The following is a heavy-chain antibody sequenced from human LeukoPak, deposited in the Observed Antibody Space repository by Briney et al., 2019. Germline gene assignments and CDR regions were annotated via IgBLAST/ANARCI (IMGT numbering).Heavy chain of an antibody. CDR2: ISAYNGNT. CDR1: GYTFTSYG. J-gene: IGHJ4*02. D-gene: IGHD3-16*02. CDR3: ARVGGGLRWGELSLYFDY. Sequence: ASVKVSCKASGYTFTSYGISWVRQAPGQGLEWMGWISAYNGNTNYAQKLQGRVTMTTDTSTSTAYMELRSLRSDDTAVYYCARVGGGLRWGELSLYFDYWGQGTLVTVSS. V-gene: IGHV1-18*01.